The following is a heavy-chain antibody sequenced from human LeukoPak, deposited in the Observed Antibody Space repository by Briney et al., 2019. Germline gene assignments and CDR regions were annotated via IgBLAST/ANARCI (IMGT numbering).Heavy chain of an antibody. D-gene: IGHD3-9*01. V-gene: IGHV4-34*01. Sequence: PSETLPLTCAVYGGSFSGYYWSWIRQPPGKGLEWIGEINHSGSTNYNPSLKSRVTISVDTSKNQFSLKLSSVTAADTAVYYCARARLAKPYYFDYWGQGTLVTVSS. J-gene: IGHJ4*02. CDR2: INHSGST. CDR3: ARARLAKPYYFDY. CDR1: GGSFSGYY.